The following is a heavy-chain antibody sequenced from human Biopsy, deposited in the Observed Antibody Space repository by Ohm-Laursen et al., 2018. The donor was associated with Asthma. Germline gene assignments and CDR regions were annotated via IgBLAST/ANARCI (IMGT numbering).Heavy chain of an antibody. Sequence: ASVKVSCNASGYTFTSYYIHWVRQAPGQGLEWMGIINPSGAGTRYAEKFRGRLIVTRDASTRTAFMDLRSLRSDDTAIYFCARARETTNYGDSDFDIWGQGTLITVSS. V-gene: IGHV1-46*01. CDR2: INPSGAGT. J-gene: IGHJ4*02. CDR1: GYTFTSYY. D-gene: IGHD2-8*01. CDR3: ARARETTNYGDSDFDI.